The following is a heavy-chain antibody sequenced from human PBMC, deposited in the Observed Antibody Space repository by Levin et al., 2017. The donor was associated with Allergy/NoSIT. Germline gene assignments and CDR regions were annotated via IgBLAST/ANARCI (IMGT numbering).Heavy chain of an antibody. V-gene: IGHV3-66*01. CDR1: GFTVSSNY. Sequence: HPGGSLRLSCAASGFTVSSNYMSWVRQAPGKGLEWVSVIYSGGHTHYADSVKGRFTISRDNSRNTVYLQMNSLRAEDTAVYYCARADESSGFYYPFDYWGQGTLVTVSS. CDR2: IYSGGHT. D-gene: IGHD3-22*01. J-gene: IGHJ4*02. CDR3: ARADESSGFYYPFDY.